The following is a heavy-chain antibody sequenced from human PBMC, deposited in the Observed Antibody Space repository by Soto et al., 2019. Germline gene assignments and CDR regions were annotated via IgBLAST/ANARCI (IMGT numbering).Heavy chain of an antibody. CDR3: AIRTIFGVVITPFTDY. J-gene: IGHJ4*02. V-gene: IGHV3-23*01. CDR1: GFTFSSYA. D-gene: IGHD3-3*01. Sequence: GGSLRLSCAASGFTFSSYATSWVRQAPGKGLEWVSAISGSGGSTYYADSVKGRFTISRDNSKNTLYLQMNSLRAEDTAVYYCAIRTIFGVVITPFTDYWGQGTLVTSPQ. CDR2: ISGSGGST.